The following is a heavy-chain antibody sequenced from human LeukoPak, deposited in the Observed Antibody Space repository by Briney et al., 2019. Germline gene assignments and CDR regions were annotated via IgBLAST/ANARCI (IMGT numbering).Heavy chain of an antibody. Sequence: PSETLSLTCTVSGGSIYSYYWTWIRQPPGKGLEWIGHIYHTGSTSYNPSLKSRVTISVDTSKNQFPLKLSFVNAADTAVYYCARYIGSGLDYWGQGTLATVSS. CDR1: GGSIYSYY. CDR2: IYHTGST. J-gene: IGHJ4*02. V-gene: IGHV4-59*08. D-gene: IGHD6-6*01. CDR3: ARYIGSGLDY.